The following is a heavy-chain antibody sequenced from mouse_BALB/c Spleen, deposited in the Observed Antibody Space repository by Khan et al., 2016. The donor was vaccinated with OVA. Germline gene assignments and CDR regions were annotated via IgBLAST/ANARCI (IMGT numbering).Heavy chain of an antibody. CDR2: ISYSGST. V-gene: IGHV3-2*02. D-gene: IGHD1-1*01. CDR1: GYSITTNYA. Sequence: VQLKESGPGLVKPSQSLSLTCTVTGYSITTNYAWDWIRQFPGNKLEWMGYISYSGSTSYKPSLKSRISITRDTSKNQFFLQLNSVTTEDTATYYCARNNYYGYAVDYWGQGTSVTVSS. CDR3: ARNNYYGYAVDY. J-gene: IGHJ4*01.